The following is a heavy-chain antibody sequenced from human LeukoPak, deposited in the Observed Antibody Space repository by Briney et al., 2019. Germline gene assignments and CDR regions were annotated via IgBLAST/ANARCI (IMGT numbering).Heavy chain of an antibody. D-gene: IGHD1-26*01. J-gene: IGHJ6*02. CDR2: INSNSDTV. V-gene: IGHV3-48*04. CDR1: GFTFRTYG. Sequence: GGSLRLSCAASGFTFRTYGMNWVRQAPGKGLEWISYINSNSDTVHYSNSVEGRFTISRDNAKNSLYLQMNSLRAEDTAVYYCARVDGRYYYYYGMDVWGQGTTVTVSS. CDR3: ARVDGRYYYYYGMDV.